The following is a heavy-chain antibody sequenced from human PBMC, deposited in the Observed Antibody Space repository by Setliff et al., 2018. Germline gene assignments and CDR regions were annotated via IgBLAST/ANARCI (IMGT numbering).Heavy chain of an antibody. Sequence: PGGSLRLSCAASGFTFSNYYMTWIRQAPGKELEWVANIKEEGSEKYYVDSVKGRFTISRDNAKHSLDLQMDSLRAEYTAVYYCARAHSSTLSVHDYWGQGTLVTVSS. CDR1: GFTFSNYY. J-gene: IGHJ4*02. D-gene: IGHD2-2*01. V-gene: IGHV3-7*01. CDR3: ARAHSSTLSVHDY. CDR2: IKEEGSEK.